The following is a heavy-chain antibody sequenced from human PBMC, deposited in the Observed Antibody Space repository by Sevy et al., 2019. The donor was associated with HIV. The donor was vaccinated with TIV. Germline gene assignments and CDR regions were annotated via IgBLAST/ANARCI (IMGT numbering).Heavy chain of an antibody. CDR2: ISYDGSNK. J-gene: IGHJ1*01. V-gene: IGHV3-30-3*01. CDR1: GFTFTSFS. CDR3: ALERLSSNVAEYFQN. Sequence: GGSLRLSCAASGFTFTSFSMHWVRQAPGKGLEWVATISYDGSNKYYADSVKGRFTISRDNSKNYLYLQMNSLRAEDTAVYGSALERLSSNVAEYFQNWGQGTLVTVSS. D-gene: IGHD1-1*01.